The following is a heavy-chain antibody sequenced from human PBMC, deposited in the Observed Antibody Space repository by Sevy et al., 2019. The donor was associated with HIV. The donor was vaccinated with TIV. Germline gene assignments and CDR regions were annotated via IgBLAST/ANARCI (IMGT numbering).Heavy chain of an antibody. Sequence: ASVKVSYKASGYTFTSYGISWVRQAPGQGLEWMGWISAYNGNTNYAQKLQGRVTMTTDTSTSTAYMELRSLRSDDTAVYYCAREGKAAAGTGKDWFDPWGQGTLVTVSS. CDR2: ISAYNGNT. J-gene: IGHJ5*02. CDR3: AREGKAAAGTGKDWFDP. V-gene: IGHV1-18*01. D-gene: IGHD6-13*01. CDR1: GYTFTSYG.